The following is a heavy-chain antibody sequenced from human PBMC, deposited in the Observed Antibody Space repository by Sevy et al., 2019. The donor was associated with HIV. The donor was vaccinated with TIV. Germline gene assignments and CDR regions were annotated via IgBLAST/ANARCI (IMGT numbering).Heavy chain of an antibody. J-gene: IGHJ3*02. CDR1: GFTFSSFG. D-gene: IGHD3-22*01. V-gene: IGHV3-33*01. CDR3: ASLPNNYYDTSGYSGKDAFDI. CDR2: IWNDGSNK. Sequence: GGSLRLSCAASGFTFSSFGMHWVRQAPGKGLEWVAVIWNDGSNKQYADSVKGRFTISRDNSKNTLYLQMNSLRAEDTAVYYCASLPNNYYDTSGYSGKDAFDIWGQGTMVTVSS.